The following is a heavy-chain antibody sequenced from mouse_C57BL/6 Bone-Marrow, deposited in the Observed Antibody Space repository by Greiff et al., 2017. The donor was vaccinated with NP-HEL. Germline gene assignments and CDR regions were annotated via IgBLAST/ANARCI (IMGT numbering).Heavy chain of an antibody. D-gene: IGHD2-3*01. V-gene: IGHV1-47*01. CDR1: GYTFTTYP. J-gene: IGHJ3*01. Sequence: QVHVKQSGAELVKPGASVKMSCKASGYTFTTYPIEWMKQNHGKSLEWIGNFHPYNDDTKYNEKFKGKATLTVEKSSSTVYLELSRLTSDDSAVYYCARLDDGYYWFADWGQGTLVTVSA. CDR2: FHPYNDDT. CDR3: ARLDDGYYWFAD.